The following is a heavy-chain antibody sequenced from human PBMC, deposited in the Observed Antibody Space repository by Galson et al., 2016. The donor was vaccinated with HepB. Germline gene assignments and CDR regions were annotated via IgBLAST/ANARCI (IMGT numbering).Heavy chain of an antibody. V-gene: IGHV3-23*01. CDR2: TDDAIATL. CDR1: GFTFSSHN. J-gene: IGHJ4*02. CDR3: ARHSAFGARFYFDL. Sequence: SLRLSCAASGFTFSSHNMAWVRQAPGKGLEWVSSTDDAIATLWYADSVRGRFTISRDIPKNTVYLQMGILRTEGTAVYFCARHSAFGARFYFDLWGPGTRVTVSS. D-gene: IGHD1-26*01.